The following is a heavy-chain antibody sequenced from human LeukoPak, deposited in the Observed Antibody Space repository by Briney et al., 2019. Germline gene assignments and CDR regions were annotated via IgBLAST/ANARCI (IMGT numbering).Heavy chain of an antibody. D-gene: IGHD6-19*01. CDR2: ISGSGGST. V-gene: IGHV3-23*01. Sequence: GGSLRLSWAASGFTFTSYAMGWVRQAPGKGLEWVSAISGSGGSTYYADSVKGRFTISRDNSKNTLYPQMNSLRAEDTAVYYCAKWLVGRYFQHWGQGTLVTVSS. CDR1: GFTFTSYA. CDR3: AKWLVGRYFQH. J-gene: IGHJ1*01.